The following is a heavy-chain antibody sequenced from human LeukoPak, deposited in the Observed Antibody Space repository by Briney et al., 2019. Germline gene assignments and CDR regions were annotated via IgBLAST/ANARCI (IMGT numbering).Heavy chain of an antibody. D-gene: IGHD3-3*01. CDR2: IWYDGSNI. J-gene: IGHJ4*01. V-gene: IGHV3-33*01. Sequence: GGSLRLSCAASGFTFGSYGMQWVRQAPGKGQEWVAVIWYDGSNIYYADSVKGRFTISRDNSKNTLFLQMNSLRAEDTAVYYCARGYDKPDYWGQGTLVTVSS. CDR3: ARGYDKPDY. CDR1: GFTFGSYG.